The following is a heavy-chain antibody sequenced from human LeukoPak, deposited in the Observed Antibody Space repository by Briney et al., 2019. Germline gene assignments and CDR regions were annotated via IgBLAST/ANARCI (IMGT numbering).Heavy chain of an antibody. V-gene: IGHV3-23*01. J-gene: IGHJ4*02. CDR1: GFTFSSYA. D-gene: IGHD3-10*01. CDR3: AKEGIWFGELLGCVDY. CDR2: ISGSGGST. Sequence: PGGSLRLSCAASGFTFSSYAMSWVRQAPGKGLEWVSAISGSGGSTYYADSVRGRFTISRDNSKNTLYLQMNSLRAEDTAVYYCAKEGIWFGELLGCVDYWGQGTLVTVSS.